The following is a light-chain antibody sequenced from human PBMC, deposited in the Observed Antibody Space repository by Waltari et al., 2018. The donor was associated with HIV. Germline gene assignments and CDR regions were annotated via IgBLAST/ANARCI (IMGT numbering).Light chain of an antibody. CDR2: EVT. V-gene: IGLV2-8*01. J-gene: IGLJ2*01. CDR1: STDVGRYDF. Sequence: QSALTQPPSASGPPGQSVTIPCTGTSTDVGRYDFVSWYHLRPGHVPKLIIYEVTKRPSGVAVRFSGAKSGNTASLTVSGLQNDDESDYYCSSYAANNTFVIFGGGTKLTVL. CDR3: SSYAANNTFVI.